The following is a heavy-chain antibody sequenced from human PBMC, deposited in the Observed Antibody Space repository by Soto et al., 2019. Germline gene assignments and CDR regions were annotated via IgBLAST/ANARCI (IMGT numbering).Heavy chain of an antibody. J-gene: IGHJ4*02. Sequence: QVQLVQSGAEVKKPGASLKVSCKASGYTFTSYGISWVRQAPGQGLEWMGWISAYNGNTNYAQKLQGRVTMTTDTSPSTAHMEVRRLRSDATAVYYSAREYYYGSGGAYWGQGTLVTVSS. CDR2: ISAYNGNT. CDR3: AREYYYGSGGAY. V-gene: IGHV1-18*01. CDR1: GYTFTSYG. D-gene: IGHD3-10*01.